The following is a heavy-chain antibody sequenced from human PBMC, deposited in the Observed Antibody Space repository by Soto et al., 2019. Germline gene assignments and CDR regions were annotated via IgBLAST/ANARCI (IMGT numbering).Heavy chain of an antibody. V-gene: IGHV4-34*01. D-gene: IGHD6-13*01. CDR2: INHSGRT. CDR1: GGSISGHY. Sequence: QVQLQQWGAGLLKPSETLSLTCAVYGGSISGHYWNWIRQPPGKGLEWIGEINHSGRTNYNPSLKSRVTISVDTCKNQFSLNLGSVTAADTAVYFCARGNIAAALVYWGQGTLVTVSS. CDR3: ARGNIAAALVY. J-gene: IGHJ4*02.